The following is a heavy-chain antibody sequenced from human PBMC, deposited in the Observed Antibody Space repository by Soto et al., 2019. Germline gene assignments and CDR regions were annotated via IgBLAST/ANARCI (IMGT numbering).Heavy chain of an antibody. D-gene: IGHD6-13*01. J-gene: IGHJ4*01. V-gene: IGHV3-23*01. CDR2: ISGSGGTS. CDR3: AKGRGSSWTIDY. CDR1: GFNFRSYA. Sequence: DVELSESGGGLVQPGGSLRLSCAASGFNFRSYAMSWVRWAPGKGLEWVSAISGSGGTSYFADSVRGRFTISRDKSKNTLYLQRSSLRVEDTAEYFCAKGRGSSWTIDYWGHGTLVTVSS.